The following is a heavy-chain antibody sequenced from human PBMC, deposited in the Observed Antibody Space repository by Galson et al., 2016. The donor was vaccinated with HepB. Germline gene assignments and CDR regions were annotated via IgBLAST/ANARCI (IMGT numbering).Heavy chain of an antibody. CDR3: ARRRVGATYDYFDY. V-gene: IGHV4-59*01. Sequence: ETLSLTCTVSGGSISRYYWTWMRQAPGKGLEWIGYISYSGTTNYNPPLKSRVTILVDTSKNQFSLRLTSVTAADTAVYYCARRRVGATYDYFDYWGQGTLVTVSA. D-gene: IGHD1-26*01. CDR1: GGSISRYY. CDR2: ISYSGTT. J-gene: IGHJ4*02.